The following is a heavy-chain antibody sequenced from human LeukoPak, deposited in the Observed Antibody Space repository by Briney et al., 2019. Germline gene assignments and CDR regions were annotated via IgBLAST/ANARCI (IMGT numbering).Heavy chain of an antibody. CDR2: MNPNSGNT. D-gene: IGHD5-12*01. J-gene: IGHJ6*02. V-gene: IGHV1-8*02. Sequence: GASVKVSCKASGYTFTSYGISWVRQATGQGLEWMGWMNPNSGNTGYAQKFQGRVTMTRNTSISTAYMELSSLRSEDTAVYYCAKDRLAYSGHDYMYYYYGMDVWGQGTTVTVSS. CDR3: AKDRLAYSGHDYMYYYYGMDV. CDR1: GYTFTSYG.